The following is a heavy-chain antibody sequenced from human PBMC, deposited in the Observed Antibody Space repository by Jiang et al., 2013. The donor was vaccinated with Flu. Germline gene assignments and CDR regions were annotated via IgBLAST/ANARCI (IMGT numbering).Heavy chain of an antibody. Sequence: VQLVESGGGVVQPGRSLRLSCAASGFTFGSYGMHWVRQAPGKGLEWVAVIWYDGSNKYYADSVKGRFTISRDNSKNTLYLQMNSLRAEDTAVYYCARGDQQQLVPYDYGMDVWGQGTTVTVSS. D-gene: IGHD6-13*01. CDR2: IWYDGSNK. V-gene: IGHV3-33*01. J-gene: IGHJ6*02. CDR3: ARGDQQQLVPYDYGMDV. CDR1: GFTFGSYG.